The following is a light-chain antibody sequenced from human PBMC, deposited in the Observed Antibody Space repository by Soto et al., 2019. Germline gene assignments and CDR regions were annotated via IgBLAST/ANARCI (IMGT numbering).Light chain of an antibody. CDR2: NAS. V-gene: IGKV3-11*01. CDR1: QSVSNS. Sequence: EIVMTQSPGTLSLSPGDTATLSCRASQSVSNSLAWYQHKPGQAPRLLIYNASNRATGIPARFSGSGSGTDFTLTISSLEPEDFAVYFCQHRAGWPPALTFGGGTRWIT. J-gene: IGKJ4*01. CDR3: QHRAGWPPALT.